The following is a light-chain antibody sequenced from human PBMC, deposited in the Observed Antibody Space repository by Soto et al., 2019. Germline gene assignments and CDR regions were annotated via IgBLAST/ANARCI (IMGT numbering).Light chain of an antibody. Sequence: DIQMTQSPSTPSSSVGDRVTITCRASQSISNWLAWHQQKPGKAPKLLIYKASNLESGVPSRFSGSGSGTEFTLTISSLQPDDFATYYCQQYNSYRAFGQGTKVDIK. V-gene: IGKV1-5*03. CDR3: QQYNSYRA. J-gene: IGKJ1*01. CDR1: QSISNW. CDR2: KAS.